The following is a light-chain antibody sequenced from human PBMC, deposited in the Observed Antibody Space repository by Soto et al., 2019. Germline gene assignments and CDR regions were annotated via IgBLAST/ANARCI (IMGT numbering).Light chain of an antibody. CDR3: QQYNNWPPLT. CDR1: QSVSSN. Sequence: EIVMTQSPATLSVSPGERATLSCRASQSVSSNLAWYQQKPGQAPRLLIYGASTRATGIPARFRGSWSGTEFTLTISSLQSSDFAVYYCQQYNNWPPLTFGGGTKVEIK. CDR2: GAS. V-gene: IGKV3-15*01. J-gene: IGKJ4*01.